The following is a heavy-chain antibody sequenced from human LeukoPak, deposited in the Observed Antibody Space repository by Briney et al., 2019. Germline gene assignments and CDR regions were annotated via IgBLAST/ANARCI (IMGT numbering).Heavy chain of an antibody. J-gene: IGHJ5*02. CDR3: ARELTGTMENWFDP. CDR1: GFTFSSYS. D-gene: IGHD1-7*01. V-gene: IGHV3-21*01. Sequence: GGSLRLSCAASGFTFSSYSMNWVRQAPGKGLEWVSSISSSSSYIYYADSVKGRFTISRDNAKNSLYLQMNSLRAEDTAVYYCARELTGTMENWFDPWGQGTLVTVSS. CDR2: ISSSSSYI.